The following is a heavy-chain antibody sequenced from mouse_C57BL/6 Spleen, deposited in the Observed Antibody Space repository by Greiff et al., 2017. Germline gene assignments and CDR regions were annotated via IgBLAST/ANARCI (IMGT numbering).Heavy chain of an antibody. CDR1: GYAFTNYL. CDR2: INPGSGGT. Sequence: VQLQQSGAELVRPGTSVKVSCKASGYAFTNYLIAWVKQRPGQGLEWIGVINPGSGGTNYNEKFKGKATLTADKSSNTAYMQLSSLTSEDSAVYFCARGGHYGSSYGYWGQGTTLTVSS. V-gene: IGHV1-54*01. D-gene: IGHD1-1*01. CDR3: ARGGHYGSSYGY. J-gene: IGHJ2*01.